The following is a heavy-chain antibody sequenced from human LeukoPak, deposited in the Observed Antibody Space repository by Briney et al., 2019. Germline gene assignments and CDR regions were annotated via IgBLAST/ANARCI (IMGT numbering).Heavy chain of an antibody. V-gene: IGHV3-30-3*01. J-gene: IGHJ6*03. CDR3: ARARPDIVVVPAATRPYYYYMDV. CDR1: GFTFSSYA. CDR2: ISYDGSNK. Sequence: GRSLRLSCAASGFTFSSYAMHWVRQAPGKGLEWVAVISYDGSNKYYADSVKGRFTISRDNSKNTLYLQMNSLRAEDTAVYYCARARPDIVVVPAATRPYYYYMDVWGKGTTVTVSS. D-gene: IGHD2-2*01.